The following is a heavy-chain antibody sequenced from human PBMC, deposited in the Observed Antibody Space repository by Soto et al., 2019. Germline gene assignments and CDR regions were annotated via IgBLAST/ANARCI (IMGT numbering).Heavy chain of an antibody. J-gene: IGHJ5*02. V-gene: IGHV4-34*01. D-gene: IGHD3-3*01. Sequence: SETLSLTCAVYRGSFSGYYWSWIRQPPGKGLEWIGEINHSGSTNYNPSLKSRVTISVDTSKNQFSLKLSSVTAADTAVYYCARGSSSNRWSPWFDHWGQGTLVTVSS. CDR2: INHSGST. CDR3: ARGSSSNRWSPWFDH. CDR1: RGSFSGYY.